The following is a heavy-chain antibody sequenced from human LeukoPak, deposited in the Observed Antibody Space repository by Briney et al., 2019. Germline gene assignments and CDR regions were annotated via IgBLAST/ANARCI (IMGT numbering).Heavy chain of an antibody. D-gene: IGHD3-10*01. CDR1: GYSFTSYW. CDR2: IYPGDSDT. V-gene: IGHV5-51*01. Sequence: GESLKISCKGSGYSFTSYWIGWVRQMPGKGLEWMGIIYPGDSDTRYSPSFQGQVTISADKSTSTAYLQWSSLKASDTAMYYCARVYYGSGSYPSGNYWGQGTLVTVSS. J-gene: IGHJ4*02. CDR3: ARVYYGSGSYPSGNY.